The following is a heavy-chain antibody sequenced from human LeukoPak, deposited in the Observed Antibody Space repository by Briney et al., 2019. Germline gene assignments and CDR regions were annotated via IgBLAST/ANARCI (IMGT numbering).Heavy chain of an antibody. D-gene: IGHD2-2*01. CDR3: ARDLGYCSSTSCYYYYGMDV. J-gene: IGHJ6*02. Sequence: SETLSLTCTVSGGSISSYYWSWIRQPAGKGLEWVGRIYTSGSTNYNPSLKSRVTMSVDTSKNQSPLKLSSVTAADTAVYYFARDLGYCSSTSCYYYYGMDVGGQGTTVTVSS. CDR1: GGSISSYY. CDR2: IYTSGST. V-gene: IGHV4-4*07.